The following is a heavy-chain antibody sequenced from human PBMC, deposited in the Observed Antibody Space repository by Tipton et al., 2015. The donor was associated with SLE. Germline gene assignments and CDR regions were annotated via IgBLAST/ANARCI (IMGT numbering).Heavy chain of an antibody. V-gene: IGHV3-33*08. CDR3: AKSRTAAGMDSAVWSFDL. CDR1: GFTFSTYG. CDR2: IWYDGANK. J-gene: IGHJ2*01. Sequence: SLRLSCSASGFTFSTYGMHWVRQAPGKGPGWVALIWYDGANKYYAASVKGRFTISSDTSKNTVYLQMNSLRPEDTAMYYCAKSRTAAGMDSAVWSFDLWGRGTLVTVSS. D-gene: IGHD6-13*01.